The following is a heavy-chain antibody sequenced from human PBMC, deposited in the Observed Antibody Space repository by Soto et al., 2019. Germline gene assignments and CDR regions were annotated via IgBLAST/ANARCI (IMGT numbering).Heavy chain of an antibody. CDR2: ISPRSTFR. Sequence: GGSLRLSCATSGFSISDSYMSWIRQAPGKGLEWISYISPRSTFRDYTDSLKGRFTISRDSVKNSVYLQMNNLTADDTGVYYCARGGGGGLFDPWGQGSLVTVSS. J-gene: IGHJ5*02. V-gene: IGHV3-11*06. CDR1: GFSISDSY. CDR3: ARGGGGGLFDP. D-gene: IGHD2-21*01.